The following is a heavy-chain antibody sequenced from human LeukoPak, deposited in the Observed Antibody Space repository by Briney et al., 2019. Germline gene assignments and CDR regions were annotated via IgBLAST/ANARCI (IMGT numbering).Heavy chain of an antibody. J-gene: IGHJ4*02. CDR2: IYHGGST. Sequence: SETLSLTCSVSGYSINSAYYWGWIRQPPGKGLEWIGTIYHGGSTYYNPSLKSRVTISVDTSKNQFSLNLSSVTAADTAVYYCARDPGKQWPHDYWGQGTLVTVSS. D-gene: IGHD6-19*01. CDR1: GYSINSAYY. CDR3: ARDPGKQWPHDY. V-gene: IGHV4-38-2*02.